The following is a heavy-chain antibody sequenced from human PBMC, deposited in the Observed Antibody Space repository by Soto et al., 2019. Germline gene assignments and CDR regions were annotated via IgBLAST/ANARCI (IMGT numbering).Heavy chain of an antibody. V-gene: IGHV3-23*01. D-gene: IGHD3-22*01. Sequence: GGSLRLSCAASGFTFSSYAMSWVRQAPGKGLEWVSAISGSGGSTYYADSVKGRFTISRDNSKNTLYLQMNSLRAEDTAVYYCAKGPTTYYYDSSGYYLDYWGQGTLVTVSS. CDR3: AKGPTTYYYDSSGYYLDY. J-gene: IGHJ4*02. CDR1: GFTFSSYA. CDR2: ISGSGGST.